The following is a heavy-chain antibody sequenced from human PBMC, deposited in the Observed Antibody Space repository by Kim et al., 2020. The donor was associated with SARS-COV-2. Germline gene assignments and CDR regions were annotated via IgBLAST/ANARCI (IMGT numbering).Heavy chain of an antibody. CDR2: ISYDGSNK. V-gene: IGHV3-30-3*01. J-gene: IGHJ2*01. D-gene: IGHD5-18*01. Sequence: GGSLRLSCAASGFTFSPHAMHWVRQAPGKGLEWVAVISYDGSNKYYADSVKGRFTISRDNSKNTLYLQMNSLRAEDTAVYYCARDPGSYGPLNWYFDLWGRGTLVTVSS. CDR1: GFTFSPHA. CDR3: ARDPGSYGPLNWYFDL.